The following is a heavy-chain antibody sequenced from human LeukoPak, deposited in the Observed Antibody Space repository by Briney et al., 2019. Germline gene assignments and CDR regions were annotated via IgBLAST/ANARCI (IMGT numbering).Heavy chain of an antibody. CDR3: AREFTMARGVEFCYYMDV. D-gene: IGHD3-10*01. J-gene: IGHJ6*03. Sequence: SETLSLTCTVSGDSIIGYYWSWIRQPAGKGLEWIGRIYTSGTTIYNPPLKSRVTMSMDTSTNQFSLKLASLTAADTAMYYCAREFTMARGVEFCYYMDVWGKGTTVTVSS. V-gene: IGHV4-4*07. CDR2: IYTSGTT. CDR1: GDSIIGYY.